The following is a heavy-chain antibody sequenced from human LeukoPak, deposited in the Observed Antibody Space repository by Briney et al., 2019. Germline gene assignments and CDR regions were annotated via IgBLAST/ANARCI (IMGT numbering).Heavy chain of an antibody. CDR1: GFSFISYG. D-gene: IGHD4-17*01. V-gene: IGHV3-30*18. J-gene: IGHJ4*02. Sequence: RGSLRLSCAASGFSFISYGMHWVRQAPGKGLEWVGVISDDGRRKDYADSVKGRFTISRDNSKDTLYLQMNSLRAEDTAVYYCAKRPSDYGDYVSYFDYWGQGTLVTVSS. CDR3: AKRPSDYGDYVSYFDY. CDR2: ISDDGRRK.